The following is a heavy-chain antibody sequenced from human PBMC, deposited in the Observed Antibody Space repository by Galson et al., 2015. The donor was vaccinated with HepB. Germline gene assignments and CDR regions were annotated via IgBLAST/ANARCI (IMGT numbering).Heavy chain of an antibody. Sequence: SLRLSCAASGFTFSSYGMHWVRQAPGKGLEWVAVIWYDGSNKYYADSVKGRFTISRDNSKNTLYLQMNSLRAEDTAVYYCARDSTTYYYDSSGLTGMDVWGQGTMVTVSS. CDR1: GFTFSSYG. D-gene: IGHD3-22*01. CDR3: ARDSTTYYYDSSGLTGMDV. CDR2: IWYDGSNK. J-gene: IGHJ6*02. V-gene: IGHV3-33*08.